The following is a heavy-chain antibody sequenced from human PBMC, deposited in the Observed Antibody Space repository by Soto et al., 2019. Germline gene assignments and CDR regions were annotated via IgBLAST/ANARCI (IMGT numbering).Heavy chain of an antibody. D-gene: IGHD3-10*01. CDR2: INPILSMS. Sequence: SVKVSCKASGDTFTFYSINWVRQAPGLGLEWMGRINPILSMSNYAQRFQGRVTMTADKSTSTAYMELSSLRSEDTAIYYCASSYGSGYRAFDYWGLGTLVTVSS. CDR3: ASSYGSGYRAFDY. V-gene: IGHV1-69*02. J-gene: IGHJ4*02. CDR1: GDTFTFYS.